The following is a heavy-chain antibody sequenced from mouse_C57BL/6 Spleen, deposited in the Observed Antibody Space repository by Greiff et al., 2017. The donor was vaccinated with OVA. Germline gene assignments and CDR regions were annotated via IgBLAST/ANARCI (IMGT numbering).Heavy chain of an antibody. Sequence: QVQLQQPGAELVMPGASVKLSCKASGYTFTSYWMHWVKQRPGQGLEWIGEIDPSDSYTNYNQKFKGKSTLTVDKSSSTAYMQLSSLTSEDSAVYYCARSSYSKYFAYWGQGTLVTVSA. D-gene: IGHD2-5*01. V-gene: IGHV1-69*01. J-gene: IGHJ3*01. CDR3: ARSSYSKYFAY. CDR1: GYTFTSYW. CDR2: IDPSDSYT.